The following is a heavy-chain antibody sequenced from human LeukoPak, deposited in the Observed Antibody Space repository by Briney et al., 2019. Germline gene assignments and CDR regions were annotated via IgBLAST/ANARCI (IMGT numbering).Heavy chain of an antibody. V-gene: IGHV4-30-2*01. J-gene: IGHJ4*02. D-gene: IGHD6-19*01. Sequence: SQTLSLTCAVSGVSISSGGYSWSWIRQPPGKGLEWIGYIYHSGSTYYNPSLKSRVTISVDRSKNQFSLKLSSVTAADTAVYYCARGPNYSSGWFVFDYWGQGTLVTVSS. CDR2: IYHSGST. CDR3: ARGPNYSSGWFVFDY. CDR1: GVSISSGGYS.